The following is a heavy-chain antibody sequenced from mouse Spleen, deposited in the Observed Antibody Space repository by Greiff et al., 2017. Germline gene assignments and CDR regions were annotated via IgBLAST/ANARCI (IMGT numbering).Heavy chain of an antibody. J-gene: IGHJ4*01. CDR3: ARNDYDYAMDY. Sequence: EVQLQQSGPVLVKPGASVKMSCKASEYTFTDYYMNWVKQSHGKSLEWIGVINPYNGGTSYNQKFKGKATLTVDKSSSTAYMELNSLTSEDSAVYYCARNDYDYAMDYWGQGTSVTVSS. V-gene: IGHV1-19*01. D-gene: IGHD2-4*01. CDR2: INPYNGGT. CDR1: EYTFTDYY.